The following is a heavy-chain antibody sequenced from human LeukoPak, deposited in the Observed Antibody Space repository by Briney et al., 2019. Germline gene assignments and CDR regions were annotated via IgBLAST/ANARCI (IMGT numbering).Heavy chain of an antibody. CDR2: INSDGSDT. D-gene: IGHD6-13*01. J-gene: IGHJ5*01. CDR3: ARDGTSSSWVAYNWFDS. CDR1: GFTFSSYW. Sequence: GGSLRLSCAASGFTFSSYWMHWVRQAPGKGLVGVSRINSDGSDTGYADSVKGRFTISRDNAKNTLYLQMNRLRAEDTAVYYCARDGTSSSWVAYNWFDSWGQGTLVTVSS. V-gene: IGHV3-74*01.